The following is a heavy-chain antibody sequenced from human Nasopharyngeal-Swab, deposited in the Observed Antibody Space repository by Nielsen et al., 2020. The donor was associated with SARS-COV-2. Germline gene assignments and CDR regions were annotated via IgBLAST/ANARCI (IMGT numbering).Heavy chain of an antibody. Sequence: SVKVPCKASGGTFSSYAISWVRQAPGQRLEWMGGILPIIYVAKYGQKFQGRVAITADKSTSTAYMELRSLRSDDTGVYYCARGGWLRRSYYYSYYYMDVWGKGTTVTVSS. CDR3: ARGGWLRRSYYYSYYYMDV. J-gene: IGHJ6*03. V-gene: IGHV1-69*10. D-gene: IGHD5-12*01. CDR1: GGTFSSYA. CDR2: ILPIIYVA.